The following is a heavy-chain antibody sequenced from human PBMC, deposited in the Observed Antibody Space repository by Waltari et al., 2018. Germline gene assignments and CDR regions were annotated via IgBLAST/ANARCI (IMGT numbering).Heavy chain of an antibody. CDR2: IYYSGST. Sequence: QLQLQESGPGLVKPSETLSLTCTVSGGSISSSSYYWGWIRQPPGKGLEWIGSIYYSGSTYYNRSLRSRVTISVDTSKNQFSLKLSAVTAADTAVYYCARHPSRISSDTLRGFDYWGQGTLVTVSS. J-gene: IGHJ4*02. CDR1: GGSISSSSYY. D-gene: IGHD3-3*02. V-gene: IGHV4-39*01. CDR3: ARHPSRISSDTLRGFDY.